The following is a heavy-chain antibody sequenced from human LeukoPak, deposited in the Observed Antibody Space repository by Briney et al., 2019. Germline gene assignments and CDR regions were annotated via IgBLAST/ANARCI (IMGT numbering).Heavy chain of an antibody. Sequence: PGGSLRFSCAASGFTFSDYYMSWIRQAPGKGLEWVSYISSSGSTIYYADSVKGRFTISRDNAKNSLYLQMNSLRAEDTAVYYCARAPRGAWEHFDYWGQGTLVTVSS. CDR2: ISSSGSTI. CDR3: ARAPRGAWEHFDY. J-gene: IGHJ4*02. V-gene: IGHV3-11*01. CDR1: GFTFSDYY. D-gene: IGHD1-1*01.